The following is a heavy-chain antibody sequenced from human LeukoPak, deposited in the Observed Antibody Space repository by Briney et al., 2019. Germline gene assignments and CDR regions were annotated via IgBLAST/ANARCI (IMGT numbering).Heavy chain of an antibody. Sequence: GGSLRLSCAASGFTFSSYAMHWVRQAPGKGLEWVAVISYDGSNKYYADSVKGRFTISRDNSKNTLYLQMNSLRAEDTAVYYCARAGHGGLYRAPLHYWGQGTLVTVSS. V-gene: IGHV3-30-3*01. D-gene: IGHD6-19*01. J-gene: IGHJ4*02. CDR1: GFTFSSYA. CDR3: ARAGHGGLYRAPLHY. CDR2: ISYDGSNK.